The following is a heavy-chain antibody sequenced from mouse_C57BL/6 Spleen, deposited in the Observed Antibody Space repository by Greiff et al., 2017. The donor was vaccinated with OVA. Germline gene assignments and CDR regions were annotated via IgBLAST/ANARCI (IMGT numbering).Heavy chain of an antibody. Sequence: QVQLKQSGPELVKPGASVKISCKASGYTFTDYYINWVKQRPGQGLECIGWIYPGSGNTKYNEKFKGKATLTVDTSSSTAYMQLSSLTSEDSAVYFCARDDYDGAWFAYWGQGTLVTVSA. CDR2: IYPGSGNT. CDR3: ARDDYDGAWFAY. V-gene: IGHV1-84*01. J-gene: IGHJ3*01. CDR1: GYTFTDYY. D-gene: IGHD2-4*01.